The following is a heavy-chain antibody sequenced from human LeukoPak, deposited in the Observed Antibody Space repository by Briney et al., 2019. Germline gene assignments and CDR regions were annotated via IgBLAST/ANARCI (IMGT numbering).Heavy chain of an antibody. V-gene: IGHV3-33*06. J-gene: IGHJ4*02. CDR1: GFTFSRYG. CDR2: IWYDGSNK. CDR3: AKDWADIVVVPAAFLFDY. Sequence: PGRSLRLSCAASGFTFSRYGMHWVRQAPGKGLDWVAVIWYDGSNKYYADSVKGRFTISRDNSKNTLYLQMNSLRAEDTAVYYCAKDWADIVVVPAAFLFDYWGQGTLVTVSS. D-gene: IGHD2-2*01.